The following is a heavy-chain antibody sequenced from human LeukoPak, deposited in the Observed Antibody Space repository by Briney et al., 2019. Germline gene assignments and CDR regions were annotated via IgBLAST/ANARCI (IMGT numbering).Heavy chain of an antibody. CDR1: GYTFTSYG. CDR3: ARDKAVAAPSYFDY. CDR2: ISAYNGNT. J-gene: IGHJ4*02. D-gene: IGHD6-19*01. V-gene: IGHV1-18*01. Sequence: ASVKVSCKASGYTFTSYGISWVRQAPGQGLEWMGWISAYNGNTNYAQKLQGRVTMTTDTSTSTAYMELRSLRSDDTAVYCCARDKAVAAPSYFDYWGQGTLVTVSS.